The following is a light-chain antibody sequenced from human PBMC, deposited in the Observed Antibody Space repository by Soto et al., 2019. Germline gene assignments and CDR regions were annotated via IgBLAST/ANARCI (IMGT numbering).Light chain of an antibody. Sequence: EIVLTQSPGTLSLSPGDRATLSCRASQSVSSDYVAWYQQKPGQTPNVLIYRASIRATGIPDRFSGSGSGTDFTLTISRLEPEDFAVYYCQQYGASPLTFGGGTKVEIE. V-gene: IGKV3-20*01. J-gene: IGKJ4*01. CDR2: RAS. CDR1: QSVSSDY. CDR3: QQYGASPLT.